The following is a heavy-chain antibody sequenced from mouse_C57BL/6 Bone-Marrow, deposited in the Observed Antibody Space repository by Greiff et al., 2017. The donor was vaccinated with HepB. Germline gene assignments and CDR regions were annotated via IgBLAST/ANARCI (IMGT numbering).Heavy chain of an antibody. CDR1: GFTFSDYY. CDR2: INYDGSST. CDR3: ARDRGSRSFDY. V-gene: IGHV5-16*01. D-gene: IGHD1-1*01. Sequence: DVKLVESEGGLVQPGSSMKLSCTASGFTFSDYYMAWVRQVPEKGLEWVANINYDGSSTYYLDSLKSRFIISRDNAKNILYLQMSSLKSEDTATYYCARDRGSRSFDYWGQGTTLTVSS. J-gene: IGHJ2*01.